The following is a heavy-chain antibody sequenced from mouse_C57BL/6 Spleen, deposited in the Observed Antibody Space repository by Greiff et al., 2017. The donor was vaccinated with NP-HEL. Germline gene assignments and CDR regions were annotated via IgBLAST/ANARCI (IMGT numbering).Heavy chain of an antibody. CDR1: GYTFTSYW. J-gene: IGHJ2*01. CDR2: IDPSDSYT. Sequence: QVQLQQPGAELVRPGTSVKLSCKASGYTFTSYWMHWVKQRPGQGLEWIGVIDPSDSYTNYNQKFKGKATLTVDTSSSTAYMQLSSLPSEDSAVYYCASRGNSFDYWGQGTTLTVSS. V-gene: IGHV1-59*01. CDR3: ASRGNSFDY.